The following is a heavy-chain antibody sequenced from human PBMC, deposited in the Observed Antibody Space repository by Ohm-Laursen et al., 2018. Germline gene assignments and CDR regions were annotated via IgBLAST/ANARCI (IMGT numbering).Heavy chain of an antibody. CDR1: GFTFSIYG. D-gene: IGHD3-16*01. J-gene: IGHJ5*02. CDR3: ARGAYAS. V-gene: IGHV3-33*01. CDR2: MWANGRDK. Sequence: SLRLSCAASGFTFSIYGIHWVRQAPGKGLEWVAVMWANGRDKYYADSVKGRFTVSRDNSKNTLYLQMNSLRADDTAVYYCARGAYASWGQGTLVTVSS.